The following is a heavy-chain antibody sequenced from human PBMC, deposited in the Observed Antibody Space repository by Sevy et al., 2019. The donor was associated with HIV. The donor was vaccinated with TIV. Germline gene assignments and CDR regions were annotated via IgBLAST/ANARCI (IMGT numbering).Heavy chain of an antibody. CDR2: ISGYNGDT. Sequence: ASVKVSCKASGYTFNSYVITWVRQAPGQGLEWMGKISGYNGDTKYGQKFQGRVTMTTDPSTSTAYVELRSLKSDDTAVYYCARAPSGSQGPGQYFQHWGQGTLVTVSS. CDR3: ARAPSGSQGPGQYFQH. V-gene: IGHV1-18*01. CDR1: GYTFNSYV. J-gene: IGHJ1*01. D-gene: IGHD1-26*01.